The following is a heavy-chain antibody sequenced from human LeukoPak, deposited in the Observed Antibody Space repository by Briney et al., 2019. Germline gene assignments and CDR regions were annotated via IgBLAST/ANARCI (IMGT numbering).Heavy chain of an antibody. D-gene: IGHD4-17*01. J-gene: IGHJ4*02. CDR1: GFTFTGYY. CDR3: ARDGATVATPFFDY. V-gene: IGHV1-2*04. CDR2: INANSGDT. Sequence: GASVKVSCKASGFTFTGYYIHWVRQAPGQGLEWMGWINANSGDTNYAQKFRGWVTMTRDTSLSTAYVELSRLRSDDTAVYYCARDGATVATPFFDYWGQGTLVTVSS.